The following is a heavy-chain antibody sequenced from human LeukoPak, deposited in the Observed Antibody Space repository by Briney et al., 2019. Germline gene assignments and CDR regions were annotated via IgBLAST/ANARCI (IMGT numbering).Heavy chain of an antibody. CDR3: ARVSRGSGWDRGDY. V-gene: IGHV3-74*01. D-gene: IGHD6-19*01. Sequence: GGSLRLSCAASGFTFSSYWMHWVRQAPGKGLVWVSRINSDGSGTSYADSVKGRFTISRDNAKNTLYLQMNSLRAEDTAVYYCARVSRGSGWDRGDYWGQGTLVTVSS. CDR2: INSDGSGT. J-gene: IGHJ4*02. CDR1: GFTFSSYW.